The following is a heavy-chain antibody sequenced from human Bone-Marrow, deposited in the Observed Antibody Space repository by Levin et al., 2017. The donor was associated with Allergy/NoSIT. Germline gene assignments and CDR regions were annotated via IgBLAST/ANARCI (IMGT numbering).Heavy chain of an antibody. J-gene: IGHJ4*02. CDR1: GFTFSSYW. CDR3: ARGGRGVWGSYRWFDY. V-gene: IGHV3-7*01. Sequence: PGGSLRLSCAASGFTFSSYWMSWVRQAPGKGLEWVANIKQDGSEKYYVDSVKGRFTISRDNAKNSLYLQMNSLRAEDTAVYYCARGGRGVWGSYRWFDYWGQGTLVTVSS. CDR2: IKQDGSEK. D-gene: IGHD3-16*02.